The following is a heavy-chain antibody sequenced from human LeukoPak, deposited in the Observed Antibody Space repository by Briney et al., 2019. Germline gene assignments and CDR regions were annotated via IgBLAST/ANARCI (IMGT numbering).Heavy chain of an antibody. D-gene: IGHD3-22*01. V-gene: IGHV3-64*01. CDR2: ISTNGDST. CDR1: GFTFSSYA. J-gene: IGHJ4*02. Sequence: TGGSLRLSCAASGFTFSSYAMHWVRQAPGKGLEYVAAISTNGDSTYYANSVKGRFTISRDNSKNTLYLQMNSLRAEDTAVYYCAKGGNYDSSGSDYWGQGTLVTVSS. CDR3: AKGGNYDSSGSDY.